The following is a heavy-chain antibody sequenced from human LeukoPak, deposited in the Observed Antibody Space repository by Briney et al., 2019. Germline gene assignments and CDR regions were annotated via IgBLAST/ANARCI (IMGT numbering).Heavy chain of an antibody. V-gene: IGHV3-74*01. J-gene: IGHJ6*02. CDR3: AKTHGDYVYYFFYAMDV. CDR1: GFTFSSYW. D-gene: IGHD4-17*01. Sequence: PGGSLRLSCAASGFTFSSYWMHWVRQAPGKGLVWVSRINTDGSSTIYADSVKGRFTISIDNAKNTLFLQMDSLRAEDTAVYYCAKTHGDYVYYFFYAMDVWGQGTTVTVSS. CDR2: INTDGSST.